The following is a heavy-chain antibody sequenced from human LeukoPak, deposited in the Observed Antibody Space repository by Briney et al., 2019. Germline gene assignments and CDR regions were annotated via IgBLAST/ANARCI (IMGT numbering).Heavy chain of an antibody. Sequence: ASVKVSCKASGYTFTSYGINWVRQAPGQGLEWMGRIIPILAISNFAQKFQGRVTITADKSTSTAYMELSSLKSEDTAVYFCARDPSGYNSGWYWFDSWGQGTLVTVSS. D-gene: IGHD6-19*01. CDR3: ARDPSGYNSGWYWFDS. CDR1: GYTFTSYG. CDR2: IIPILAIS. J-gene: IGHJ5*01. V-gene: IGHV1-69*04.